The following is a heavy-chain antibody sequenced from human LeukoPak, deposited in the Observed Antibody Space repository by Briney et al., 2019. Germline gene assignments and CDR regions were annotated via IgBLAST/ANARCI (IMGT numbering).Heavy chain of an antibody. J-gene: IGHJ6*03. Sequence: ASVKVSCKVSGYTLTELSMHWVRQAPGKGLEWMGGFDPEDGETIYAQKFQGRVTMTEDTSTDTAYMELSSLRSEDTAVYYCARVDTAMVTDYYYYMDAWGKGTTVTVSS. CDR1: GYTLTELS. CDR2: FDPEDGET. D-gene: IGHD5-18*01. V-gene: IGHV1-24*01. CDR3: ARVDTAMVTDYYYYMDA.